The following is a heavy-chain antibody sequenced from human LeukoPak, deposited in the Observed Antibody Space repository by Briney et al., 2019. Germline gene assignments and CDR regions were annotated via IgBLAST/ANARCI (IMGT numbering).Heavy chain of an antibody. CDR3: ASEHCSGTSCYFYDY. Sequence: SETQSLTCAVSGYSINSGYFWGWIRQPPGKGLEWIGSIYHSGNTYYNPSLKSRVTISIDTSKNQFSLKLSSVTAADTAVYYCASEHCSGTSCYFYDYWGQGTLVTVSS. CDR1: GYSINSGYF. J-gene: IGHJ4*02. V-gene: IGHV4-38-2*01. CDR2: IYHSGNT. D-gene: IGHD2-2*01.